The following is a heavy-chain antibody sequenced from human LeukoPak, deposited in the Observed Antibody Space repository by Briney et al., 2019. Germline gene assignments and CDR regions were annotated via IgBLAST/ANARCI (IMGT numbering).Heavy chain of an antibody. V-gene: IGHV4-34*01. CDR2: INHSGST. Sequence: SETLSLTCAVYGGSFSGYYWSWIRQPPGKGLEWIGEINHSGSTNYNPSLKSRVTISVDTPKNQFSLKLSSVTAADTAVYYCARGWYDSSGYPYYFDYWGQGTLVTVSS. J-gene: IGHJ4*02. CDR3: ARGWYDSSGYPYYFDY. CDR1: GGSFSGYY. D-gene: IGHD3-22*01.